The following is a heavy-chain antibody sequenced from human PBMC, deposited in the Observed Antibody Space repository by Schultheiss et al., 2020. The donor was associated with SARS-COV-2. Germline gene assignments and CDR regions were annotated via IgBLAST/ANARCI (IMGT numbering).Heavy chain of an antibody. CDR1: GYSFTSYW. D-gene: IGHD3-3*01. J-gene: IGHJ6*02. CDR2: IYPGDSDT. Sequence: GESLKISCKGSGYSFTSYWIGWVRQMPGKGLEWMGIIYPGDSDTRYSPSFQGQVTISADKSISTAYLQWSSLKASDTAMYYCASNQVERNTIFGVVSTYYYYGMDVWGQGTTVTVSS. CDR3: ASNQVERNTIFGVVSTYYYYGMDV. V-gene: IGHV5-51*01.